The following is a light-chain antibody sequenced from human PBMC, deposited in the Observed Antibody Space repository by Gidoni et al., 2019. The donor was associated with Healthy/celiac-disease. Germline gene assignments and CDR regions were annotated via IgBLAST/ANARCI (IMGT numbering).Light chain of an antibody. CDR2: RNN. Sequence: HSVLTPPPPPSGPPGPGVTISCSGSSSNIGSNYVYWYQQLPGTAPKPPIYRNNQRPPGVPDRFSGSKSGTAASLAISGLRSEDEADYYCAAWDDSLSGYVFGTGTKVTVL. CDR1: SSNIGSNY. J-gene: IGLJ1*01. CDR3: AAWDDSLSGYV. V-gene: IGLV1-47*01.